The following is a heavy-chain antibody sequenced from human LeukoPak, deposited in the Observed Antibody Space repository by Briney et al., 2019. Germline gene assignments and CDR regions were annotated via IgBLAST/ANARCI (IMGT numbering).Heavy chain of an antibody. D-gene: IGHD3-10*01. V-gene: IGHV3-30-3*01. J-gene: IGHJ4*02. CDR2: ISYDGSNK. CDR3: ARGMGYFGSGSLLWD. CDR1: GFTFSSYA. Sequence: GGSLRLSCAASGFTFSSYAMHWVRQAPGKGLEWVAVISYDGSNKYYADSVKGRFTISRDNAKNSLYLQMKSLTTEDTALYYCARGMGYFGSGSLLWDWGQGTRVTVPS.